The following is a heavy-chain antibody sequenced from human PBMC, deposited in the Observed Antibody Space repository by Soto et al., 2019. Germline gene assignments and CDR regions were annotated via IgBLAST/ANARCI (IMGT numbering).Heavy chain of an antibody. CDR3: AKSLWFGELLHYWYFEL. Sequence: EVQLLESGGGLVQPGGSLRLSCAASGFTFSSYAMSWVRQAPGKGLEWVSAISGSGGSTYYADSVKGRFTISRDNSKNTLYLQMNSLRAEDTAVYYCAKSLWFGELLHYWYFELWGRGTLVTVSS. CDR1: GFTFSSYA. CDR2: ISGSGGST. V-gene: IGHV3-23*01. J-gene: IGHJ2*01. D-gene: IGHD3-10*01.